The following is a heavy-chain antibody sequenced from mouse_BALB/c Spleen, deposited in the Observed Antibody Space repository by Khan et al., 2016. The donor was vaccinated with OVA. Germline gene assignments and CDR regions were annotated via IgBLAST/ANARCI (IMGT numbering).Heavy chain of an antibody. CDR3: SSYARSPYYAMYY. V-gene: IGHV1S136*01. Sequence: VQLQQSGPELVKPGASVKMSCKASGYTFTNFVMHWVKQKPGQGLEWIGYINPYNDGPKYNEKFKDKATLTSDRSSSKAYMELSRLTSGESAVYYCSSYARSPYYAMYYWGQGTSVTVSS. J-gene: IGHJ4*01. CDR2: INPYNDGP. D-gene: IGHD1-1*01. CDR1: GYTFTNFV.